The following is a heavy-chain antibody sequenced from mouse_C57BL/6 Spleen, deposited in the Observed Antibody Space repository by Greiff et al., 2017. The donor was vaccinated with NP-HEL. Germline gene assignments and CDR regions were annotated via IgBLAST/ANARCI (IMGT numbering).Heavy chain of an antibody. J-gene: IGHJ4*01. CDR1: GYSITSGYY. V-gene: IGHV3-6*01. Sequence: EVQLQQSGPGLVKPSQSLSLTCSVTGYSITSGYYWNWIRQFPGNKLEWMGYISYDGSNNYNPSLKNRISITRDTSKNQFFLKLNSVTTEDTATYYCARGPHYGSSPYAMDYWGQGTSVTVSS. CDR2: ISYDGSN. D-gene: IGHD1-1*01. CDR3: ARGPHYGSSPYAMDY.